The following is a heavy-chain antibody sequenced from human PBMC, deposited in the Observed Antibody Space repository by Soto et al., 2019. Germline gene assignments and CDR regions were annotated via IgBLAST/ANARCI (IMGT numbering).Heavy chain of an antibody. V-gene: IGHV4-34*01. CDR2: INHSGST. CDR1: GGSFSGYY. Sequence: QVQLQPWGAGLLKPSETLSLTCAVYGGSFSGYYWSWIRQPPGKGLEWIGEINHSGSTNYNPSLKSRVTISVDSSKNQFSLKLSSVTAADTAVYYCARGHYDFWSGYYTYNWFDPWGQGTLVTVSS. CDR3: ARGHYDFWSGYYTYNWFDP. J-gene: IGHJ5*02. D-gene: IGHD3-3*01.